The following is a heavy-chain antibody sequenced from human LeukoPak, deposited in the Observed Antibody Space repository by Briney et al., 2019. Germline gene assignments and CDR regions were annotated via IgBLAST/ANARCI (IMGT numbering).Heavy chain of an antibody. CDR2: IYYSGST. CDR1: GGSISSSSYY. D-gene: IGHD6-19*01. Sequence: SETLSLTCTVSGGSISSSSYYWGWIRQPPGKGLEWIGSIYYSGSTYYNPSLKSRVTISVDTSKNPFSLKLSSVTAADTAVYYCASTYSSGWSYYYYYYGMDVWGQGTTVTVSS. J-gene: IGHJ6*02. CDR3: ASTYSSGWSYYYYYYGMDV. V-gene: IGHV4-39*01.